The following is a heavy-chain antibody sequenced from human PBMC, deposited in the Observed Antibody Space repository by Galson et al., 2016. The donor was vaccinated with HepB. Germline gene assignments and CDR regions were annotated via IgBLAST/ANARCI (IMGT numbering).Heavy chain of an antibody. CDR3: AKAGVTGTNRYFDY. J-gene: IGHJ4*02. D-gene: IGHD1-20*01. Sequence: LRLSCAASGFTFSSYAMNWVRQAPGGGLEWGSSISGSGATTYYADAVKGRFTISRDNSKNTLDLQMNSLRAEDTDVYYCAKAGVTGTNRYFDYWGQGTLVTVSS. V-gene: IGHV3-23*01. CDR1: GFTFSSYA. CDR2: ISGSGATT.